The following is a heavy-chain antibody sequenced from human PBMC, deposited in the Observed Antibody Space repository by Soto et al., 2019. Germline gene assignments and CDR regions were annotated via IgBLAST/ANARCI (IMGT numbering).Heavy chain of an antibody. CDR3: ARDPQYSGSLSGEDVFDI. CDR1: GYTFSSCS. V-gene: IGHV1-18*01. D-gene: IGHD1-26*01. J-gene: IGHJ3*02. CDR2: ISVYNGNT. Sequence: ASVEVSCKXSGYTFSSCSISWVRQAPGQGLEWMGWISVYNGNTIYAQNLQGRVTMTTDTSTSTAYMELRSLRSDDTAVYYCARDPQYSGSLSGEDVFDIWGQGTMVTVS.